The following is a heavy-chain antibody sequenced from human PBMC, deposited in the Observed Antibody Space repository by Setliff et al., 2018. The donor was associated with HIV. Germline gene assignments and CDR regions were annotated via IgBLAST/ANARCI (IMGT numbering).Heavy chain of an antibody. V-gene: IGHV4-31*03. J-gene: IGHJ5*02. CDR3: AREGARHYGSGRYHSWFDP. CDR1: GGSFTSRSYY. CDR2: IYYSGST. Sequence: SETLSLTCTVSGGSFTSRSYYWSWIRQHQGKGLEWIGYIYYSGSTYYNPSLKSRVTMSVDTSKNQFSLKLSSVTAADTAVYYCAREGARHYGSGRYHSWFDPWGQGTQVTVSS. D-gene: IGHD3-10*01.